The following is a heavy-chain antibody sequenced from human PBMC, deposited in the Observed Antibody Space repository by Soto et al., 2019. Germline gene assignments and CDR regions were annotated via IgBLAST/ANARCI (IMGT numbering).Heavy chain of an antibody. J-gene: IGHJ4*02. CDR3: ARVPNTAMVYRMPDY. Sequence: PSETLSLTCTVSGGSISSGGYYWSWIRQHPGKGLEWIGYIYYSGSTYYNPSLKSRVTISVDTSKNQFSLKLSSVTAADTAVYYCARVPNTAMVYRMPDYWGQGTLVTVSS. CDR2: IYYSGST. CDR1: GGSISSGGYY. D-gene: IGHD5-18*01. V-gene: IGHV4-31*03.